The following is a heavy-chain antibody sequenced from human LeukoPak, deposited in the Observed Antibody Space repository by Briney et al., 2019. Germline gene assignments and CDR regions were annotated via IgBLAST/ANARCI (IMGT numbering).Heavy chain of an antibody. CDR2: INTNSGGT. CDR3: ATGYCSGGSCPGPYQYVMDV. D-gene: IGHD2-15*01. Sequence: ASVRVSCKASVYSFTDYSIHWVRQAPGQGREGMGWINTNSGGTNSAQTFQRTVTMTRDMSISTASMAMSSLRCEDTAVYYCATGYCSGGSCPGPYQYVMDVWGQGTTVTVS. J-gene: IGHJ6*02. V-gene: IGHV1-2*02. CDR1: VYSFTDYS.